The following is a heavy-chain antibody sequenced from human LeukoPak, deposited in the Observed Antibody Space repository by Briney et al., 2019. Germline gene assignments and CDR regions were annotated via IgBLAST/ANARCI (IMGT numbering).Heavy chain of an antibody. Sequence: GGSLRLSCAASGFTFSSYAMHWVRQAPGKGLERVAVISYDGSNKYYADSVKGRFTISRDNSKNTLYLQMNSLRAEDTAVYYCARVPGYSSGWADYWGQGTLVTVSS. CDR2: ISYDGSNK. J-gene: IGHJ4*02. D-gene: IGHD6-19*01. CDR3: ARVPGYSSGWADY. CDR1: GFTFSSYA. V-gene: IGHV3-30-3*01.